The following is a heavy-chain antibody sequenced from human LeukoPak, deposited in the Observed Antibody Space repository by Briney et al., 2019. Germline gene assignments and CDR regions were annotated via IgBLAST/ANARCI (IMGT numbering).Heavy chain of an antibody. CDR2: IYYSGST. V-gene: IGHV4-39*07. J-gene: IGHJ4*02. CDR3: ARISRRTRLLWFGELPNRVPYYFDY. CDR1: GGSISSSSYY. D-gene: IGHD3-10*01. Sequence: PSETLSLTCTVSGGSISSSSYYWGWIRQPPGKGLEWIGSIYYSGSTYYNPSLKSRVTISVDTSKNQFSLKLSSVTAADTAVYYCARISRRTRLLWFGELPNRVPYYFDYWGQGTLVTVSS.